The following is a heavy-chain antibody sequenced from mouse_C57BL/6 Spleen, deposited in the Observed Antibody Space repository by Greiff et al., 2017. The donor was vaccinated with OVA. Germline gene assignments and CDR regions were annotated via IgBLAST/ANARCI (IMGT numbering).Heavy chain of an antibody. J-gene: IGHJ2*01. V-gene: IGHV1-26*01. CDR1: GYTFTDYY. Sequence: EVKLQQSGPELVKPGASVKISCKASGYTFTDYYMNWVKQSHGKSLEWIGDINPNNGGTSYNQKFKGKATLTVDKSSSTAYMELRSLTSEDSAVYYCARGVHFDYWGQGTTLTVSS. CDR3: ARGVHFDY. CDR2: INPNNGGT.